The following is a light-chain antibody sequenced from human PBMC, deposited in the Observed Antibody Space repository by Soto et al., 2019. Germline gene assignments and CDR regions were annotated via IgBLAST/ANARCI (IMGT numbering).Light chain of an antibody. Sequence: QLVLTQSPSASASLGASVKLTCSLSSRHTNYAIAWHQVQPEKGPRYLMKINSDGRHIKGDGIPDRFSGSSSGAERYLTTSSLRSEDEADYYCLTWGPGIWVFGGGTKLTVL. J-gene: IGLJ3*02. CDR3: LTWGPGIWV. CDR1: SRHTNYA. CDR2: INSDGRH. V-gene: IGLV4-69*01.